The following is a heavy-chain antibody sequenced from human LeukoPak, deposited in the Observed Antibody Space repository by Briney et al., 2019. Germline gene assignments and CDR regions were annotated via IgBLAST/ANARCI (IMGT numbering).Heavy chain of an antibody. V-gene: IGHV1-18*01. J-gene: IGHJ6*03. D-gene: IGHD3-3*01. CDR1: GYTFTSYG. Sequence: ASVKVSRKASGYTFTSYGISWVRQAPGQGLEWMGWISAYNGNTNYAQKLQGRVTMTTDTSTSTAYMELRSLRSDDTAVYYCARVSPERFDFWSGYYYYYYMDVWGKGTTVTVSS. CDR3: ARVSPERFDFWSGYYYYYYMDV. CDR2: ISAYNGNT.